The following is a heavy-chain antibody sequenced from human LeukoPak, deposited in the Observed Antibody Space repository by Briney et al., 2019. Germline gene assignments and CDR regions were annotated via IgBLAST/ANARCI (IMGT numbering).Heavy chain of an antibody. V-gene: IGHV3-30*19. CDR1: GFTFSSYG. CDR2: ISYDGSNK. D-gene: IGHD4-23*01. CDR3: ATESDYGGNSGLFDY. Sequence: PGGSLRLSCAASGFTFSSYGMHWVRQAPGKGLEWVAVISYDGSNKYYADSVKGRFTISRDNSKNTLYLQMNSLRAEDTAVYYCATESDYGGNSGLFDYWGQGTLVTVSS. J-gene: IGHJ4*02.